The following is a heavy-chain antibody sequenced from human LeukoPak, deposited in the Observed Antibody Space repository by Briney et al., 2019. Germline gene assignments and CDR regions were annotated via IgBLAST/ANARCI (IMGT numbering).Heavy chain of an antibody. CDR1: GFTFDDYG. CDR2: INWNGGST. V-gene: IGHV3-20*04. J-gene: IGHJ4*02. D-gene: IGHD6-19*01. Sequence: GGSLRLSCAASGFTFDDYGMSWVRQAPGKGLEWVSGINWNGGSTGYADSVKGRFTISRDNAKNSLYLQMNSLRAEDAALYYCARGWQWLSFDYWGQGTLVTVSS. CDR3: ARGWQWLSFDY.